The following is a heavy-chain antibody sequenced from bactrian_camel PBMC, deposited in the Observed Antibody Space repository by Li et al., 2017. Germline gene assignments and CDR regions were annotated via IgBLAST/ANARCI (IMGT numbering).Heavy chain of an antibody. CDR3: AARGPYCYTKLSVRDFTY. CDR1: GGVYGNRC. J-gene: IGHJ6*01. D-gene: IGHD2*01. Sequence: QVQLVESGGGSVETGGSLTLSCKYSGGVYGNRCMGWFRQAPGKEREAVAAHYTGTATTYVADSVKGRFAISEDNAKNVLYLQMNNLQPEDTAMYYCAARGPYCYTKLSVRDFTYWGQGTQVTVS. V-gene: IGHV3S54*01. CDR2: HYTGTATT.